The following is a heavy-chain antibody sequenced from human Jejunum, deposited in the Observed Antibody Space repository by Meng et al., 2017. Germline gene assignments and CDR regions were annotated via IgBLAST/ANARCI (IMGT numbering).Heavy chain of an antibody. CDR2: ISYDGSNK. CDR3: ARELEDDSSDSPVY. J-gene: IGHJ4*02. V-gene: IGHV3-30*01. CDR1: GFTFSSYA. D-gene: IGHD3-22*01. Sequence: GGSLRLSCAASGFTFSSYAMHWVRQAPGKGLEWVAVISYDGSNKYYADSVKGRFTVSRDNSRNTLFLQMNSLRAEDTAVYYCARELEDDSSDSPVYWGQGTLVTVSS.